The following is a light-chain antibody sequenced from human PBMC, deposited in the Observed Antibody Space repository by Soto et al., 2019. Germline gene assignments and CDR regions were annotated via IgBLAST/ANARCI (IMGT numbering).Light chain of an antibody. Sequence: EIVLTQSPGTLSLSPGERATLSCRASQSVKSNYLAWYQQKPGQAPRLLIYAASSRATGIPDRFSGSGSGTDFILTISRLEPEDFAVYFCQQYGVSPRTFGQGTKLEIK. J-gene: IGKJ1*01. CDR2: AAS. V-gene: IGKV3-20*01. CDR1: QSVKSNY. CDR3: QQYGVSPRT.